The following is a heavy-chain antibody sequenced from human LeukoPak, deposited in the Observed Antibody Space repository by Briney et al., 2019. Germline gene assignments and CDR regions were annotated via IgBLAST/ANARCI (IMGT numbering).Heavy chain of an antibody. J-gene: IGHJ4*02. V-gene: IGHV3-74*01. D-gene: IGHD6-25*01. CDR3: ARGSGIITGIDE. Sequence: PRGSLRLSCAASGFTFGSHWMHWVRQAPGKGLVWVSRIKDDGSHTNYADSVKGRFTISRDNAKNTLSLQMNSLRAEDTAVYYCARGSGIITGIDEWGQGTLVTVSS. CDR1: GFTFGSHW. CDR2: IKDDGSHT.